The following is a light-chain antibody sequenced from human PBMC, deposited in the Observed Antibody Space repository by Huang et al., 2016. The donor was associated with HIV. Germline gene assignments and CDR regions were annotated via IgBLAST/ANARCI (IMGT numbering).Light chain of an antibody. V-gene: IGKV3-15*01. CDR1: QGVSSN. Sequence: EIVMTQSPATLPVSPGQSATPSCRASQGVSSNLAWYQQKPGQAPRLLISGATTRAPGIPASFSGSGSGTDFTLTISDLQSEDFAVYYCQQYNNRPPYTFGQGTKVEIK. CDR2: GAT. J-gene: IGKJ2*01. CDR3: QQYNNRPPYT.